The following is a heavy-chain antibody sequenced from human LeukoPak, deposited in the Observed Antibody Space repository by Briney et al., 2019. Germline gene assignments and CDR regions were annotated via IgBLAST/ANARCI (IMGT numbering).Heavy chain of an antibody. D-gene: IGHD1-1*01. CDR1: GFTFSSYW. CDR2: IKQDGSEK. V-gene: IGHV3-7*01. J-gene: IGHJ6*03. CDR3: ARDRRAAGDYYYYYMDV. Sequence: PGGSLRLSCAAPGFTFSSYWMSWVRQAPGKGLEWVANIKQDGSEKYYVDSVKGRFTISRDNAKNSLYLQMNSLRAEDTAVYYCARDRRAAGDYYYYYMDVWGKGTTVTVSS.